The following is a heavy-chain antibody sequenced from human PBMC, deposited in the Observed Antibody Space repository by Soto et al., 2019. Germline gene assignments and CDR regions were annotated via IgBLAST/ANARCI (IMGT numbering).Heavy chain of an antibody. CDR3: ARDKYSYAHTTFDY. Sequence: EVQLVESGGGLVQPGGSLRLSCAASGFTFSSYSMNWVRQAPGKGLEWVSYISSSSTIYYADSVKGRFTISRDNAKNSLYLQMNSLRDEDTAVYYCARDKYSYAHTTFDYWGQGTLVTVSS. CDR2: ISSSSTI. V-gene: IGHV3-48*02. CDR1: GFTFSSYS. D-gene: IGHD5-18*01. J-gene: IGHJ4*02.